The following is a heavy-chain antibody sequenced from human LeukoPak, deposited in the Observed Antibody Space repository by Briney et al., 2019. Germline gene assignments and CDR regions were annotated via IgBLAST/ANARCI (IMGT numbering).Heavy chain of an antibody. D-gene: IGHD2-2*01. Sequence: GGSLRLSCAASGSTFNRRGMHWVRQAPGKGLEWVSAISGSGGSTYYADSVKGRFTISRDNSKNTLYLQMNSLRAEDTAVYYCAKRAPGGCSSTSCYFLDWGQGTLVTVSS. CDR2: ISGSGGST. CDR3: AKRAPGGCSSTSCYFLD. CDR1: GSTFNRRG. J-gene: IGHJ4*02. V-gene: IGHV3-23*01.